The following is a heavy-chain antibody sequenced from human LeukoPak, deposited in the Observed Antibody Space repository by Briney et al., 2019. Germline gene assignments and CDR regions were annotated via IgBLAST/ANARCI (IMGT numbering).Heavy chain of an antibody. CDR2: IKTDGSST. CDR3: ARITLTSPPDY. CDR1: GFSFSSYW. V-gene: IGHV3-74*01. J-gene: IGHJ4*02. D-gene: IGHD4-17*01. Sequence: GVSLRLSCAASGFSFSSYWMHWVRQAPGKGLVWVSRIKTDGSSTNYADSVKGRFTITRDNAKNTLYLQMNSLRAEDTAVYYCARITLTSPPDYWGQGTLVTVSS.